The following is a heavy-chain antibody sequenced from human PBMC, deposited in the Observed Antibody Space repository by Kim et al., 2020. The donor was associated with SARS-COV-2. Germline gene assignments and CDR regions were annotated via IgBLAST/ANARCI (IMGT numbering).Heavy chain of an antibody. CDR3: ARAQYYDYVWGNPDY. J-gene: IGHJ4*02. CDR1: GFTFSSYA. CDR2: ISYDGSNK. D-gene: IGHD3-16*01. Sequence: GGSLRLSCAASGFTFSSYAMHWVRQAPGKGLEWVAVISYDGSNKYYADSVKGRFTISRDNSKNTLYLQMNSLRAEDTAVYYCARAQYYDYVWGNPDYWGQGTLVTVSS. V-gene: IGHV3-30*04.